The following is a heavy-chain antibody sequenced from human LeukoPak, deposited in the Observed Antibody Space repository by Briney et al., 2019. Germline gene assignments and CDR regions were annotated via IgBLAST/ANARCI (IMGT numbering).Heavy chain of an antibody. V-gene: IGHV3-23*01. J-gene: IGHJ4*02. Sequence: GGSLRLSCAASGFTFSSYAMSWVRQAPGKGLEWVSGIIDSGGTTYCADSVKGRFTISRDNSKNTLYLQMNNLRAEDTAVYYCAKDRYWWLADFDYWGQGTLVTVSS. D-gene: IGHD6-19*01. CDR3: AKDRYWWLADFDY. CDR1: GFTFSSYA. CDR2: IIDSGGTT.